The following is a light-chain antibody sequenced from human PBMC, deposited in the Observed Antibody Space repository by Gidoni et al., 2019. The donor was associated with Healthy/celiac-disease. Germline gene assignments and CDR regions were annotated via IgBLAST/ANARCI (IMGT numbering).Light chain of an antibody. J-gene: IGKJ4*01. V-gene: IGKV3-11*01. CDR1: QSVSSY. CDR2: DAS. CDR3: QQRSNWLT. Sequence: FVLTLSPATLSLSPGERATLSCRASQSVSSYLAWYQQKPGQAPRLLIYDASNRATGIPARFSGSGSGTDFTLTIRSLEPEDFAVYYCQQRSNWLTFGGGTKVEIK.